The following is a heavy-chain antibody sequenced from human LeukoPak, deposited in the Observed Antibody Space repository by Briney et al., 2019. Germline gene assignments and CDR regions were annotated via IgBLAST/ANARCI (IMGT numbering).Heavy chain of an antibody. CDR1: GDSISSGGYS. CDR3: ARGLRYFDWLSPLDY. CDR2: IHDSGST. J-gene: IGHJ4*02. V-gene: IGHV4-30-4*07. Sequence: PSETLSLTCAVSGDSISSGGYSWSWIRQTPGKGLEWIAYIHDSGSTYNNPSLKTRLSISIDTSKNQFSLKLNSVTAADTAVYYCARGLRYFDWLSPLDYWGQGTLVTVSS. D-gene: IGHD3-9*01.